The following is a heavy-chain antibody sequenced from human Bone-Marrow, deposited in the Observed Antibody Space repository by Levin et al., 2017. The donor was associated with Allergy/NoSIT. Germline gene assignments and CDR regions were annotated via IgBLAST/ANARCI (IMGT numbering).Heavy chain of an antibody. J-gene: IGHJ6*03. CDR2: IDPGDSDA. V-gene: IGHV5-51*01. CDR3: ASRSSASSTPYFSYYYMDV. D-gene: IGHD2-2*01. CDR1: GYSFTNYW. Sequence: GESLKISCKGYGYSFTNYWIGWVRQMPGKGLEWMGVIDPGDSDARYSPSFEGQVTISVDKSISTAYLQWNSLKASDTAIYFCASRSSASSTPYFSYYYMDVWGKGTTVIVSS.